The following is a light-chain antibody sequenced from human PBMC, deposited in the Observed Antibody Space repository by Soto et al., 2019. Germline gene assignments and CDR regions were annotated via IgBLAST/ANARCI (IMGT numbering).Light chain of an antibody. V-gene: IGKV3D-15*01. J-gene: IGKJ3*01. CDR2: GAS. CDR3: QQYNNWPLSFT. Sequence: EIVMTQSPATLSVSPGERATLSCRASQSVSSNLAWYQQKPGQAPRLLIYGASIRATGIPARFSGSGSGTEFTLTISSLQSEDFAVYYCQQYNNWPLSFTFGPGTKVDIK. CDR1: QSVSSN.